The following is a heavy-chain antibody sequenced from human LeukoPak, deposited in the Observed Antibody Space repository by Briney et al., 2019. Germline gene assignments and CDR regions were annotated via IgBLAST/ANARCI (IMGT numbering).Heavy chain of an antibody. V-gene: IGHV4-59*08. CDR1: GGSISSYY. CDR2: IYYSGST. Sequence: PSQTLSLTCTVSGGSISSYYWSWIRQPPGKGLEWIGYIYYSGSTNYNPSPKSRVTISVDTSKNQFSLKLSSVTAADTAVYYCARHGGIAAADSFYYFDYWGQGTLVTVSS. D-gene: IGHD6-13*01. J-gene: IGHJ4*02. CDR3: ARHGGIAAADSFYYFDY.